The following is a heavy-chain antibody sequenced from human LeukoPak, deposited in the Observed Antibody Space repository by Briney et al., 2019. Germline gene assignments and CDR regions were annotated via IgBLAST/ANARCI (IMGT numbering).Heavy chain of an antibody. D-gene: IGHD5-12*01. CDR1: GFTFSDYY. Sequence: GGSLRLSCAASGFTFSDYYMSWIRQAPGKGLEWVSAISGSGGSTYYADSVKGRFTISRDNSKNTLYLQMNSLRAEDTAVYYCAKGEYSGYDSPFDYWGQGTLVTVSS. CDR3: AKGEYSGYDSPFDY. V-gene: IGHV3-23*01. CDR2: ISGSGGST. J-gene: IGHJ4*02.